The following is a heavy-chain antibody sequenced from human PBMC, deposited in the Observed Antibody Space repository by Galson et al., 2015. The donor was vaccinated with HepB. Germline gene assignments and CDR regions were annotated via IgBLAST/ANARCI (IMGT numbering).Heavy chain of an antibody. Sequence: SLRLSCAASGFTFSSYGMHWVRQAPGKGLEWVAVIWYDGSNKYYADSVKGRFTISRGNSKNTLYLQMNSLRAEDTAVYYCARDRGSGFVVVVAADYWGQGTLVTVSS. D-gene: IGHD2-15*01. CDR3: ARDRGSGFVVVVAADY. CDR1: GFTFSSYG. J-gene: IGHJ4*02. CDR2: IWYDGSNK. V-gene: IGHV3-33*01.